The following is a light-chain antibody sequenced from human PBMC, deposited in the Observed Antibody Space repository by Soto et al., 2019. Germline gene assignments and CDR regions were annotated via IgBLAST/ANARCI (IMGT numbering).Light chain of an antibody. V-gene: IGLV1-44*01. Sequence: QLVLTQPPSASGTPGQRVTVSCSGSRSNSGSHSVDWYQQFPGAAPKLLIFANYQRPSGVPDRFSGSKSGASASLAISGLQSEDEADYYCAAWDDSLNGVVFGGGTKLTVL. CDR3: AAWDDSLNGVV. CDR2: ANY. CDR1: RSNSGSHS. J-gene: IGLJ2*01.